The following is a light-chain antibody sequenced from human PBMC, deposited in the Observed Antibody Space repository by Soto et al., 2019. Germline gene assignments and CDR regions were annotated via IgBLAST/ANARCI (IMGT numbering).Light chain of an antibody. CDR1: SSDIGRNY. V-gene: IGLV1-51*02. Sequence: QSVLTQPPSVSAAPGQKVTISCSGSSSDIGRNYVSWYKHLPRTAPKLLSYENYKRPSGIPDRFSGSKSGTSATLGITGLQTGDEADYYCGTWDSSLTTFVFGTGTKLTVL. J-gene: IGLJ1*01. CDR2: ENY. CDR3: GTWDSSLTTFV.